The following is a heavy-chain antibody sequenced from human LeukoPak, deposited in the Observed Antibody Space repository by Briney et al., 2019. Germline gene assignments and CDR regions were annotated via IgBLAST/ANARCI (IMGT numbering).Heavy chain of an antibody. V-gene: IGHV4-34*01. Sequence: SETLSLTCAVYGGSFSGYYWSWIRQPPGKGLEWIGEINHSGSTNYNPSLKSRATISVDTSKNQFSLKLSSATAADTAVYYCARGPGSSGDRSPGGMDVWGQGTTVTVSS. CDR3: ARGPGSSGDRSPGGMDV. CDR2: INHSGST. CDR1: GGSFSGYY. D-gene: IGHD2-21*02. J-gene: IGHJ6*02.